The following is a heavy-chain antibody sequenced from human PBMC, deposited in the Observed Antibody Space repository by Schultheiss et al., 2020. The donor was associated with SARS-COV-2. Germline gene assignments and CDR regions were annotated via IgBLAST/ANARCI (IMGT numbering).Heavy chain of an antibody. CDR2: ISYDGSTE. CDR3: TRGYNINSAGGDY. D-gene: IGHD2-2*02. Sequence: GESLKISCVTSGFSFSTSAMHWVRQAPGKGLEWVAVISYDGSTEYYADSVRGRFSISRDNSKKTLFLQMNSLRAEDTAVYSCTRGYNINSAGGDYWGQGTLVTVSS. CDR1: GFSFSTSA. J-gene: IGHJ4*02. V-gene: IGHV3-30*04.